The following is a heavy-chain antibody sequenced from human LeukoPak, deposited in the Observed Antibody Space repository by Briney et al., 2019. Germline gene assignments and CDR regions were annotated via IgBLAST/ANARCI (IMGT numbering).Heavy chain of an antibody. CDR3: ARDWAGGYSYGYVDY. Sequence: GGSLRLSCAASGFTSSSYSMNWVRQAPGKGLEWVSYISSSSSTIYYADSVKGRFTISRDNAKNSLYLQMNSLRAEDTAVYYCARDWAGGYSYGYVDYWGQGTLVTVSS. J-gene: IGHJ4*02. CDR1: GFTSSSYS. CDR2: ISSSSSTI. D-gene: IGHD5-18*01. V-gene: IGHV3-48*01.